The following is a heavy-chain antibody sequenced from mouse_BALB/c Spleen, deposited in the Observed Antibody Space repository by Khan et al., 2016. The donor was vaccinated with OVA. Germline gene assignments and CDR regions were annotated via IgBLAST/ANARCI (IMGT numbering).Heavy chain of an antibody. D-gene: IGHD1-1*01. CDR1: GFTFSNYG. V-gene: IGHV5-9-3*01. Sequence: EVELVESGGGLVKPGGSLKFSCAASGFTFSNYGMSWVRQTPEKRLEWVATFSSGGSYTYYPDSVKGRFTISRDNANNTLYLKMSSLRSEDTAMYYCARTPGYYGSNYFDYWGQGTTLTVSS. CDR3: ARTPGYYGSNYFDY. J-gene: IGHJ2*01. CDR2: FSSGGSYT.